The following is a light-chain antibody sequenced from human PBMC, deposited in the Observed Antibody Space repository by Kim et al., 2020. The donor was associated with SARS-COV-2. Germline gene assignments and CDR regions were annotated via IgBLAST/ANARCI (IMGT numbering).Light chain of an antibody. J-gene: IGKJ3*01. CDR2: AAS. Sequence: ASVRDRVTITCRTTHGISNHLNWYQQKPGRAPKLLISAASTLQGGVPSRFSGSGSETDFTLTISSLQPEDFATYFCQQSYITPFTFGPGTKVDIK. V-gene: IGKV1-39*01. CDR1: HGISNH. CDR3: QQSYITPFT.